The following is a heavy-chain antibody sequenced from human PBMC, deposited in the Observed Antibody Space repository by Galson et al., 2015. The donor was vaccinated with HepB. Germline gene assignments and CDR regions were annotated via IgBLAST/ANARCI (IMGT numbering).Heavy chain of an antibody. J-gene: IGHJ4*02. CDR3: AKTRSYSSGWYFDY. CDR1: GGTFSSYA. D-gene: IGHD6-25*01. V-gene: IGHV1-69*13. CDR2: IIPIFGTA. Sequence: SVKVSCKASGGTFSSYAISWVRQAPGQGLEWMGGIIPIFGTANYAQKFQGRVTITADESTSTAYMELSSLRSEDTAVYYCAKTRSYSSGWYFDYWGQGTLVTVSS.